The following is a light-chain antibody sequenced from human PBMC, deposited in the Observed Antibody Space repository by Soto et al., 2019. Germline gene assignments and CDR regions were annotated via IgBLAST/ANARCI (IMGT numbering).Light chain of an antibody. CDR1: ERSYSAY. Sequence: EVVLTQSPGTLSLSLGERATLSCRASERSYSAYLCWYQQKPGQAPRLLIYGTSSRATGIPDRFSGSGSGTDFTLTISRLEPEDFAVYYCQQYGNSPITFGQGTRLEIK. CDR3: QQYGNSPIT. CDR2: GTS. J-gene: IGKJ5*01. V-gene: IGKV3-20*01.